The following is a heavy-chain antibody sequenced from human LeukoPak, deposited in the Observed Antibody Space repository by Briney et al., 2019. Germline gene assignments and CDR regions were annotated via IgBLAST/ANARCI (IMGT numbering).Heavy chain of an antibody. V-gene: IGHV3-64D*06. CDR1: GFTLSDYP. J-gene: IGHJ4*02. D-gene: IGHD3-16*01. CDR2: ISKNGDDK. CDR3: VQVGSNYYVN. Sequence: GGSLRLSCSASGFTLSDYPMHWVRQTPGKGQEYVSAISKNGDDKYYADSVKGRFTISRDNSKNPLYLQMSGLRTEDAAVFYCVQVGSNYYVNWGQGTLVIVSS.